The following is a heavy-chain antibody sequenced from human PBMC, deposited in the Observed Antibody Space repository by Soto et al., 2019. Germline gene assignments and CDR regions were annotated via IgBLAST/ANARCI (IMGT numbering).Heavy chain of an antibody. Sequence: EVQLVESGGGLVQPGRSLRLSCAASGFTFDGYAMHWVRQAPGKGLEWVSGISWNSGSIGYADSVKGRFTISRDNAKNSLYLQMNSLRAEDTALYYCAKETCGDYGHGMDVWGQGTTVTVSS. V-gene: IGHV3-9*01. D-gene: IGHD4-17*01. CDR3: AKETCGDYGHGMDV. J-gene: IGHJ6*02. CDR2: ISWNSGSI. CDR1: GFTFDGYA.